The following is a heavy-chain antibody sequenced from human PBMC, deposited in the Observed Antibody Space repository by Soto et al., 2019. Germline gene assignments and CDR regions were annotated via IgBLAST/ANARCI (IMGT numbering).Heavy chain of an antibody. CDR1: GFTFSSYS. CDR3: ARFHPESLVAEYYFDF. V-gene: IGHV3-21*01. Sequence: EVQLVASVGRLVKPGGSLRLSCVASGFTFSSYSMNWVRQAPGKGLEWVSSISTISNYIYYADSVKGRFTISRDNAKSYLYLQMNSLRDEYTAVYYGARFHPESLVAEYYFDFWGQGNLVTVSS. J-gene: IGHJ4*02. D-gene: IGHD2-2*01. CDR2: ISTISNYI.